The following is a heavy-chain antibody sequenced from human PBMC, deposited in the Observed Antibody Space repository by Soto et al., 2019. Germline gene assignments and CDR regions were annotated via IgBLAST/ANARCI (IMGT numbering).Heavy chain of an antibody. CDR2: IYYSGST. D-gene: IGHD6-13*01. Sequence: PSETLSLTCTVSGGSISSGGYYWSWIRQHPGKGLEWIGYIYYSGSTYYNPSLKSRVTISVDTSKNQFSLKLSSVTAADTAVYYCARAPYSSSWPLAYYFDYWGQGTLVTVSS. J-gene: IGHJ4*02. CDR3: ARAPYSSSWPLAYYFDY. CDR1: GGSISSGGYY. V-gene: IGHV4-31*03.